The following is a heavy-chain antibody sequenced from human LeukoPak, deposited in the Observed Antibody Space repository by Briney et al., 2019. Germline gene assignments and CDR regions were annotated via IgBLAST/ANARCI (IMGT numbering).Heavy chain of an antibody. J-gene: IGHJ4*02. D-gene: IGHD2-15*01. CDR1: GFTFTSSA. V-gene: IGHV1-58*02. Sequence: ASVKVSCKASGFTFTSSAMQWVRQARGQRLEWIGWIVVGSGNTNYAQKFQERVTITRDMSTSTAYMELSSLRYEDTAVYYCAAAVYCSGGSCYDFDYWGQRTLVTVSS. CDR2: IVVGSGNT. CDR3: AAAVYCSGGSCYDFDY.